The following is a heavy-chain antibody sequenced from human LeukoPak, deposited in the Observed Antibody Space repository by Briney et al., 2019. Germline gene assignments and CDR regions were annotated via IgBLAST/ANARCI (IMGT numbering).Heavy chain of an antibody. V-gene: IGHV3-21*01. D-gene: IGHD3-22*01. CDR3: ARVLVYYDSSGYHNWFDP. CDR1: GFPFRSYS. CDR2: ISCSSSYI. Sequence: GGSLSLPCAVSGFPFRSYSMLWVRQAPEKAREEVSSISCSSSYIYYADSVKGRFTISRDNAKNSLYLQLNSLRAEDTAVYYCARVLVYYDSSGYHNWFDPWGQGTLVTVSS. J-gene: IGHJ5*02.